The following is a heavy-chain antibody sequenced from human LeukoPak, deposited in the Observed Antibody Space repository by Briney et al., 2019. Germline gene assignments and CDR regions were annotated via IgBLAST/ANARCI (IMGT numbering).Heavy chain of an antibody. Sequence: PSETLSLTCAVYGGSFSSYYWSWIHQSPGKGLEWIAEINHRGDANYNASVKSRVTISVDTSKNQFSLKLTSLTAADTAVYFCARGPTISETGYFDSWGQGTLVTVSS. CDR1: GGSFSSYY. CDR3: ARGPTISETGYFDS. D-gene: IGHD1-1*01. J-gene: IGHJ4*03. CDR2: INHRGDA. V-gene: IGHV4-34*01.